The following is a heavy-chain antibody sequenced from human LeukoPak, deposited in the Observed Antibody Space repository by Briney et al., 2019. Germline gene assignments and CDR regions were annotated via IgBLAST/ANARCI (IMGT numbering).Heavy chain of an antibody. Sequence: GASVKVSCKAPGYTFTAYYIHWVRQAPGQGLEWMGWINPNSGDTNYAQKFQGRVTMTRDKSINTVYMELSGLRSDDTAVFYCARDYRFRITTFGGGRRNWFDPWGQGTLVTVSS. V-gene: IGHV1-2*02. D-gene: IGHD3-3*01. CDR1: GYTFTAYY. CDR3: ARDYRFRITTFGGGRRNWFDP. J-gene: IGHJ5*02. CDR2: INPNSGDT.